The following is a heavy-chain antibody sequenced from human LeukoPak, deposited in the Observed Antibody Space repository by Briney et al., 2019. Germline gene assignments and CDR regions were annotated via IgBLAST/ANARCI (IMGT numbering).Heavy chain of an antibody. CDR1: GGSISSGGYY. V-gene: IGHV4-31*03. CDR2: IYYSGST. Sequence: SETLSLTCTVSGGSISSGGYYWSWIRQHPGKGLEWIGYIYYSGSTYYNPSLKSRVTISVDTSKNQFSLKLSSVTAADTAVYYCARASLVGATDWGQGTLVTVSS. J-gene: IGHJ4*02. CDR3: ARASLVGATD. D-gene: IGHD1-26*01.